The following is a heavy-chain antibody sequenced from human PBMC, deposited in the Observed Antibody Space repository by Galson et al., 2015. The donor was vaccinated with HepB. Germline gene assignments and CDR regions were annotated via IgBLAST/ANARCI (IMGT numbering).Heavy chain of an antibody. CDR1: GYSFTSYW. V-gene: IGHV5-51*01. CDR3: AITIGNDSSGYYGYYYGMDV. Sequence: QSGAEVKKPGESLKISCKGSGYSFTSYWIGWVRQMPGKGLEWMGIIYPGDSDTRYSPSFQGQVTISADKSISTAYLQWSSLKASDTAMYYCAITIGNDSSGYYGYYYGMDVWGQGTTVTVSS. J-gene: IGHJ6*02. D-gene: IGHD3-22*01. CDR2: IYPGDSDT.